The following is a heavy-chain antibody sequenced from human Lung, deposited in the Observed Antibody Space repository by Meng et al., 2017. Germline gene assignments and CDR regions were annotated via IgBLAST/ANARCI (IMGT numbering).Heavy chain of an antibody. CDR1: GGSISSSNYY. Sequence: QLQLQQCAPGLVKTSPTLSLPCTVSGGSISSSNYYWSWIRQPPGKGLEWSGHIYNSGSTYYNPSLKSRITISVDTSKNQFSLKLSSVTAADTAVYYCARGQKGYFDLWGRGTLVTVSS. J-gene: IGHJ2*01. CDR3: ARGQKGYFDL. V-gene: IGHV4-30-4*01. CDR2: IYNSGST.